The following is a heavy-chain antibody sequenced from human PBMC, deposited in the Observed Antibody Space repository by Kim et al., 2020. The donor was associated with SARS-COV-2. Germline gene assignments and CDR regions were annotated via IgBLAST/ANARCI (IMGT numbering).Heavy chain of an antibody. Sequence: GESLRLSCAASGFTFSSYAMHWVRQAPGKGLEWVAVISYDGSNKYYADSVKGRFTISRDNSKNTLYLQMNSLRAEDTAVYYCARDRTTVTTHNWFDPWGQ. D-gene: IGHD4-17*01. CDR1: GFTFSSYA. V-gene: IGHV3-30*04. J-gene: IGHJ5*02. CDR3: ARDRTTVTTHNWFDP. CDR2: ISYDGSNK.